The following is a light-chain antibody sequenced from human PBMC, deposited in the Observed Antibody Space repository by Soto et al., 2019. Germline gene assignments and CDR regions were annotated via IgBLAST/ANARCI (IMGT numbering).Light chain of an antibody. J-gene: IGLJ3*02. CDR1: SSNIGSNY. CDR3: AGWDDSLNGWV. CDR2: RNN. V-gene: IGLV1-47*01. Sequence: QSVLTQPPSASGTPGQRVTISCSGSSSNIGSNYVYWYQQLPGTAPKLLIYRNNERPSGVPDRFSGSKSGTSASLAISGLRSEDEADYYCAGWDDSLNGWVFGGGTKLTVL.